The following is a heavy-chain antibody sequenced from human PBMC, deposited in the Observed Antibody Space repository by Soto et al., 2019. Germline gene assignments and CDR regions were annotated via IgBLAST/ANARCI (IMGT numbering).Heavy chain of an antibody. J-gene: IGHJ4*02. V-gene: IGHV3-72*01. CDR1: GFTLSDHY. Sequence: GESLKISCAGSGFTLSDHYIDWVRQAPGKGLEWVGRSRDKAQGYSTAYAASVKGRFTTSRDESKNSVYLQMNSLKTEDTAVYYCTRAAWFPYLSFYWGQGALVTVSS. CDR3: TRAAWFPYLSFY. D-gene: IGHD3-10*01. CDR2: SRDKAQGYST.